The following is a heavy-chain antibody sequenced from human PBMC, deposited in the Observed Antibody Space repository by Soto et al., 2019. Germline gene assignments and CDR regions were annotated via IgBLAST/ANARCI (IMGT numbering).Heavy chain of an antibody. V-gene: IGHV1-2*04. D-gene: IGHD6-13*01. CDR3: ARGGGAAAGTDRGVFDI. CDR1: GYTFTGYY. CDR2: INPNSGGT. Sequence: GASVKVSCKASGYTFTGYYMHWVRQAPGQGLEWMGWINPNSGGTNYAQKFQGWVTMTRDTSISTAYMELSRLRSDDTAVYYCARGGGAAAGTDRGVFDIGGQGTMVPVSS. J-gene: IGHJ3*02.